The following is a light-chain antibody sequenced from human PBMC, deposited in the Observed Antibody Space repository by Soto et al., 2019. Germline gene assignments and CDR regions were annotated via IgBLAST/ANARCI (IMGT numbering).Light chain of an antibody. Sequence: QSALTQPASVSGSPGQWITISCTGTSSDVGGYNYVSWYQHHPGKAPKLMIYDVTNRPSGVSNRFSASKSGNTASLTISGLQAEDEADYYCSSYTSSSTLVFGGGTKVTVL. CDR3: SSYTSSSTLV. V-gene: IGLV2-14*03. CDR1: SSDVGGYNY. CDR2: DVT. J-gene: IGLJ2*01.